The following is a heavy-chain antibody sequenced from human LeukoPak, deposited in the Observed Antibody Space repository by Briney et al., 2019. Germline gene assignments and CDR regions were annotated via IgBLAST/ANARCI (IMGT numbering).Heavy chain of an antibody. J-gene: IGHJ4*02. D-gene: IGHD2-21*02. CDR3: ARVAYCGSDCYSFDY. V-gene: IGHV4-4*07. CDR2: IYTSGST. Sequence: PSETLSLTCTVAGGSISTYYWSWIRQPAGKGLEWIGRIYTSGSTNYNPSLKSRVTMSVDTSKNHFSLKLSPVTAADTAVYYCARVAYCGSDCYSFDYWGQGTLVTVSS. CDR1: GGSISTYY.